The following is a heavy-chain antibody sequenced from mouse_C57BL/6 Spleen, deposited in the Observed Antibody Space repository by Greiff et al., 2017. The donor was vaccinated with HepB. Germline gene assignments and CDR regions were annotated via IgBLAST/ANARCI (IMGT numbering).Heavy chain of an antibody. V-gene: IGHV1-80*01. Sequence: VQLQQSGAELVKPGASVKISCKASGYAFSSYWMNWVKQRPGKGLEWIGQIYPGDGDTNYNGKFKGKATLTADKSSSTAYMQLSSLTSEDSAVYFCARDGQLRLENFFAYWGQGTLVTVSA. CDR3: ARDGQLRLENFFAY. J-gene: IGHJ3*01. D-gene: IGHD3-2*02. CDR1: GYAFSSYW. CDR2: IYPGDGDT.